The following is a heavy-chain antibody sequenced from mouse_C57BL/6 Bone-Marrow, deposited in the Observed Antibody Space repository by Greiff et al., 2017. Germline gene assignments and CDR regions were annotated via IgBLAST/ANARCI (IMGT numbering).Heavy chain of an antibody. CDR2: ISSGGSYT. J-gene: IGHJ3*01. CDR3: ARHTTVDAY. CDR1: GFTFSSYG. V-gene: IGHV5-6*02. D-gene: IGHD1-1*01. Sequence: DVKLVESGGDLVKPGGSLKLSCAASGFTFSSYGMSWVRQTPDKRLEWVATISSGGSYTYYPDSVKGRFTISRDNAKNTLYLQMSSLKSEDTAMYYCARHTTVDAYWGQGTLVTVSA.